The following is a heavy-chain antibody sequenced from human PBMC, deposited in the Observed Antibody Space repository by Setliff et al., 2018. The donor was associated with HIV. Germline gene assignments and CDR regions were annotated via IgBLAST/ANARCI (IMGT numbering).Heavy chain of an antibody. J-gene: IGHJ5*02. D-gene: IGHD2-21*01. CDR3: ARGGPARVALLCWFDP. CDR1: GYNFVGYG. V-gene: IGHV1-18*01. CDR2: INTYNGNT. Sequence: GASVKVSCKASGYNFVGYGINWLRQAPGQGLEWMGWINTYNGNTKYGQKFQGSVTMTTDTSTSTVYMELRNLRSDDTAVYFCARGGPARVALLCWFDPWGQGTLVTVS.